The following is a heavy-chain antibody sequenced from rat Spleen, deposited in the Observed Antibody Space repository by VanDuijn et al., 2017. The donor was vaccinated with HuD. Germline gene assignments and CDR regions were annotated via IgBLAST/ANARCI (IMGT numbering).Heavy chain of an antibody. CDR1: GYSITSSYR. J-gene: IGHJ4*01. D-gene: IGHD1-10*01. CDR2: INNAGST. CDR3: ARYRSHYNNYRYYVMDA. V-gene: IGHV3-3*01. Sequence: EVQLQESGPGLVKPSQSLSLTCSVTGYSITSSYRWNWIRKFPGNKLEWLGYINNAGSTNYNPSLKSRISITRDTSKNQFFLQLNSVTTEDTATYFCARYRSHYNNYRYYVMDAWGQGTLVTVSS.